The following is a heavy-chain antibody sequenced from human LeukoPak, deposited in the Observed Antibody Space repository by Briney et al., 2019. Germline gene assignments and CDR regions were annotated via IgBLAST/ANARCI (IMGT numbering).Heavy chain of an antibody. CDR3: ARDLKQFGGWLDY. V-gene: IGHV1-3*01. J-gene: IGHJ4*02. CDR2: ITVGNGNT. CDR1: GYSFTNYA. D-gene: IGHD6-19*01. Sequence: ASVKVSCKASGYSFTNYAIHWVCQAPGQRLEWMGWITVGNGNTKYSQKFQDRVTITRATSANTVYMELSSLRSEDTAVYYCARDLKQFGGWLDYWGQGTLVTVSS.